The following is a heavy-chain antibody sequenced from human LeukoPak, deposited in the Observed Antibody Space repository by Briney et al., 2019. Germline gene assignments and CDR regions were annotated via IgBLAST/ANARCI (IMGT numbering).Heavy chain of an antibody. D-gene: IGHD3-10*01. V-gene: IGHV4-39*01. Sequence: SETLSLTCTVSGGSISSSSYFWGWIRQAPGKGLEWIGSIYYSGSTYYNPSLKSRITISVDTSKNQFSLMPSSVTAADTAVYYCARHRRPGRGVIMGWFDPWGQGTLVTVSS. CDR1: GGSISSSSYF. CDR3: ARHRRPGRGVIMGWFDP. J-gene: IGHJ5*02. CDR2: IYYSGST.